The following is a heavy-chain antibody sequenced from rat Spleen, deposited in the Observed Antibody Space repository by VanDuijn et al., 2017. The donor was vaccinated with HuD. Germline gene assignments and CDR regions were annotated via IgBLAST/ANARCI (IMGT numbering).Heavy chain of an antibody. CDR2: LNSAGTT. J-gene: IGHJ4*01. D-gene: IGHD1-10*01. CDR1: AYSIISSYR. Sequence: VQLQESGPGLVKPSQSLSLTCSVTAYSIISSYRWNWIRKFPGNKLEWMGHLNSAGTTNYNPSLKSRIPITRDTSKNQFFLQVNSVSTEDTATYYCARSRYNNYVMDAWGQGASVTVSA. V-gene: IGHV3-3*01. CDR3: ARSRYNNYVMDA.